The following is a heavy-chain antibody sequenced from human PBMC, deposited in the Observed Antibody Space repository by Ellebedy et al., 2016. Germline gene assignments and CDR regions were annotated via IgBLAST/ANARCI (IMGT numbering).Heavy chain of an antibody. J-gene: IGHJ3*01. CDR3: TRGLPGVAVWWYAFDV. V-gene: IGHV3-30*03. D-gene: IGHD2-21*01. Sequence: GGSLRLSXATSGFTFSTHGMHWVRQAPGKGLEWVALVSYDGSIEYYADSVRGRFNISRDNSMDTVYLQMNSLRVEDTATYYCTRGLPGVAVWWYAFDVWGQGTVVTVSS. CDR1: GFTFSTHG. CDR2: VSYDGSIE.